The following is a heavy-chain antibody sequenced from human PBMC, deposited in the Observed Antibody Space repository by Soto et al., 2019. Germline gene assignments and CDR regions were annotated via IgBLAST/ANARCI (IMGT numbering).Heavy chain of an antibody. CDR1: GFTFSNFG. CDR2: ISSSDKYI. V-gene: IGHV3-21*01. J-gene: IGHJ4*02. CDR3: ARVFCRGDCYSPLDY. D-gene: IGHD2-21*02. Sequence: GGSLRLSCVASGFTFSNFGLNWVRQAPGKGLEWVSSISSSDKYIYYADSVKGRFTISRDNAKNSLSLQMNSLRADDTAVYYCARVFCRGDCYSPLDYWGLGTLVTVS.